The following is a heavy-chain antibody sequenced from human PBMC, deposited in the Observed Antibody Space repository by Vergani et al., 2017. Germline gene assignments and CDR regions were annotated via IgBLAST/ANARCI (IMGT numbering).Heavy chain of an antibody. V-gene: IGHV3-21*04. J-gene: IGHJ4*02. CDR1: GFTFSSYS. Sequence: EVQLVESGGGLVKPGGSLRLSCAASGFTFSSYSMNWVRQAPGKGLEWVSSISSSSSYIYYADSVKGRFTISRDNAKNSLYLQMNSLRAEDTAVYYCARAKPNIVATEYDYWGQGTLVTVSS. D-gene: IGHD5-12*01. CDR2: ISSSSSYI. CDR3: ARAKPNIVATEYDY.